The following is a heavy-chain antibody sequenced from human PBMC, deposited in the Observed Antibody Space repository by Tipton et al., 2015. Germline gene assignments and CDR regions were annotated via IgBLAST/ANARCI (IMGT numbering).Heavy chain of an antibody. D-gene: IGHD4-23*01. V-gene: IGHV4-59*07. CDR1: SDPINKYY. J-gene: IGHJ4*02. Sequence: TLSLTCTVSSDPINKYYWSWIRQPPGKELQWIGYIQYSGGTNYNPSLESRVSMSVDTSKTQFSLEMRSVTATDTAVYYCARARGRHGGLFDSWGQGTLVTVSS. CDR3: ARARGRHGGLFDS. CDR2: IQYSGGT.